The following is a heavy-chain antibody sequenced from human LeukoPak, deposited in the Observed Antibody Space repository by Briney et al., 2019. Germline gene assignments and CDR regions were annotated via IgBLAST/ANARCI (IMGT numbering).Heavy chain of an antibody. CDR3: ARYYYDSSGSEYFDY. CDR2: IIPILGIA. Sequence: ASVKVSCKASGGTFSSYAISWVRQAPGQGLEWMGRIIPILGIANYAQKFQGRVTITADKSTSTAYMELSSLRSEDTAVYYCARYYYDSSGSEYFDYWGQGTLVTVSS. D-gene: IGHD3-22*01. CDR1: GGTFSSYA. V-gene: IGHV1-69*04. J-gene: IGHJ4*02.